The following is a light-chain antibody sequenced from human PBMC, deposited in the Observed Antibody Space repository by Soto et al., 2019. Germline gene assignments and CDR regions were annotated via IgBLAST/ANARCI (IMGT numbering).Light chain of an antibody. J-gene: IGKJ1*01. CDR3: QQYNNWPPWT. V-gene: IGKV3-15*01. CDR2: GAS. Sequence: EIVMTQSPATLSVSPGERATLSCRASQSVSSNLAWYQQKPGQAPRLLIYGASTRATGIPARFSGSGSGTDFTLTISSLQYEAFAVYYCQQYNNWPPWTFGQGTKEAIK. CDR1: QSVSSN.